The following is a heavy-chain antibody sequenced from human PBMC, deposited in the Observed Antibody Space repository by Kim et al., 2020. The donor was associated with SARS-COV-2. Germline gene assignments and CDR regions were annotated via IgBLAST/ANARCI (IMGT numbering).Heavy chain of an antibody. CDR2: ITGSSGHT. CDR1: GFTFSSYG. J-gene: IGHJ3*01. D-gene: IGHD1-26*01. Sequence: GGSLRLSCAASGFTFSSYGMSWVRQAPGKGLEWVSAITGSSGHTYYADSVQGRFTISRDNSRNTLSLQMNSLRVEDTAVYYCEVELRRGRAFDLWGQGTMVTVSS. CDR3: EVELRRGRAFDL. V-gene: IGHV3-23*01.